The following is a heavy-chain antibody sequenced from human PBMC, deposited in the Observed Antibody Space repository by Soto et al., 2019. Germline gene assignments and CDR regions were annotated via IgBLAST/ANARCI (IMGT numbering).Heavy chain of an antibody. Sequence: AGGSLRLSCSASGFTFRSYAIHWVRQAPGKGLEYVSALSGDGRSTYYADSVKGRFTVFRDNSKSALFLQMSSLRVEDTAVYYCVKGNWAYSYNNWFDPWGQGTLVTVSS. CDR1: GFTFRSYA. J-gene: IGHJ5*02. V-gene: IGHV3-64D*06. CDR3: VKGNWAYSYNNWFDP. D-gene: IGHD5-18*01. CDR2: LSGDGRST.